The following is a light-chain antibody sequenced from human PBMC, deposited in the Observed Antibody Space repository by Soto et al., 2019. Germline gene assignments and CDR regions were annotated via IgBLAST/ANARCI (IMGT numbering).Light chain of an antibody. CDR1: SSNIGSNT. CDR2: SNN. J-gene: IGLJ1*01. CDR3: AAWDDSLNGYV. Sequence: QSVLNQPPSASGTPGQRVTISCSGSSSNIGSNTVNWYQQLPGTAPKLLIYSNNQRPSGVPDRFSGSKSGTSASLAISGLQSEDEDDYYCAAWDDSLNGYVFGTGTKVTVL. V-gene: IGLV1-44*01.